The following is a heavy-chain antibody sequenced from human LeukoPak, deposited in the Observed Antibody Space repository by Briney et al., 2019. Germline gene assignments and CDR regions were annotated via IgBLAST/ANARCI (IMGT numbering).Heavy chain of an antibody. CDR3: ARGRIYCSSTSCYTVAFRAFDI. CDR2: INHSGST. V-gene: IGHV4-34*01. J-gene: IGHJ3*02. CDR1: GGSFSGYY. D-gene: IGHD2-2*02. Sequence: PSETLSLTCAVYGGSFSGYYWSWIRQPPGKGLEWIGEINHSGSTNYNPSLKSRVTISVDTSKNQFSLKLSSVTAADTAVYYCARGRIYCSSTSCYTVAFRAFDIWGQGTMVTVSS.